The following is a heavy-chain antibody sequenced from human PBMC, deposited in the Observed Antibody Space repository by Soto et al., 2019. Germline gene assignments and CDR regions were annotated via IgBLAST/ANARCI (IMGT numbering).Heavy chain of an antibody. CDR1: GGTFSRYA. D-gene: IGHD2-15*01. J-gene: IGHJ4*02. Sequence: QVQLVQSGAEVKKPGSSVKVSCKASGGTFSRYAINWVRQAPGHGLEWMGGIIPLFGTANYAQKFQGRVTITADESASTAHMELRSLRSEDTAVYYCARTYGHDCGGGNCYFYFWGQGTLVTVSS. V-gene: IGHV1-69*01. CDR2: IIPLFGTA. CDR3: ARTYGHDCGGGNCYFYF.